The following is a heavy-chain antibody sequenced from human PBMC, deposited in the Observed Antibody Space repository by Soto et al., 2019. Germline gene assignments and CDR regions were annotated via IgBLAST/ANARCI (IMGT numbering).Heavy chain of an antibody. J-gene: IGHJ4*02. CDR3: AHKVVRTSSPFDF. Sequence: QITLKESGPALVKPTQTLTLTCTFSGFSLTTNGVGVAWIRQPPGKALEWLALINWDDARHYNTSLTSRLTITKDPSKNQTVLTLTNMDPVDTATDYCAHKVVRTSSPFDFGGPGILVTVSS. CDR2: INWDDAR. V-gene: IGHV2-5*02. CDR1: GFSLTTNGVG.